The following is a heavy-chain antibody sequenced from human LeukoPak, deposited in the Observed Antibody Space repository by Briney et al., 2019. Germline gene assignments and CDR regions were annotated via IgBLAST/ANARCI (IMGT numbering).Heavy chain of an antibody. CDR3: AALGYYYYYGMDV. J-gene: IGHJ6*02. CDR1: GGSISSYY. V-gene: IGHV4-59*08. CDR2: IYYSGST. Sequence: SETLSLTCTVSGGSISSYYWSWIRQPPGKGLEWIGYIYYSGSTNYNPSLKSRVTISVDTSKNQFSLKLSSVTAADTAVYYYAALGYYYYYGMDVWGQGTTVTVSS.